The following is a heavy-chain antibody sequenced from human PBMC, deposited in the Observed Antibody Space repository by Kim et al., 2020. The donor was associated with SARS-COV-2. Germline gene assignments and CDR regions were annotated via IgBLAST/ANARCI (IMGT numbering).Heavy chain of an antibody. CDR2: ISSSASTT. V-gene: IGHV3-48*04. CDR3: ARGYYYDNSGYYFFDL. D-gene: IGHD3-22*01. J-gene: IGHJ4*02. CDR1: GFPLTAHS. Sequence: GGSLRLSCAVSGFPLTAHSMNWVRQRPGKTLEWVAFISSSASTTYYADAVKGRFTISSDNTRKSLYLEMKDVKLEDTAVYYCARGYYYDNSGYYFFDLWGQGTLLPVYS.